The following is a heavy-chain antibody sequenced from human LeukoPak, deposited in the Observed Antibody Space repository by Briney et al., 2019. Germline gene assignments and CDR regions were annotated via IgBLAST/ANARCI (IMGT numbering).Heavy chain of an antibody. Sequence: QPGGSLRLSCAASGFTFSSYWMHWVRQAPGKGLVWVSRINSDGSSTSYADSVKGRFTISRDNAKNTLYLQMNSLRAEDTAVYYCARDLYSGSYYGYFQHWGQGTPVTVSS. CDR1: GFTFSSYW. CDR3: ARDLYSGSYYGYFQH. V-gene: IGHV3-74*01. J-gene: IGHJ1*01. CDR2: INSDGSST. D-gene: IGHD1-26*01.